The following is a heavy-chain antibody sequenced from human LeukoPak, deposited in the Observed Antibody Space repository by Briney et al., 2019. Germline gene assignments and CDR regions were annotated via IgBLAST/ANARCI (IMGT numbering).Heavy chain of an antibody. Sequence: GGSLRLSCAASGFSFTNFGMNWVRQAPGKGLEWVAVVWYDGSNKYYADSVKGRFTISRDNSKNTVYLQMNSLRAEDTAVYYCARVDSIGWYYFGYWGQGTLVTVSS. CDR1: GFSFTNFG. CDR2: VWYDGSNK. J-gene: IGHJ4*02. V-gene: IGHV3-33*01. D-gene: IGHD6-19*01. CDR3: ARVDSIGWYYFGY.